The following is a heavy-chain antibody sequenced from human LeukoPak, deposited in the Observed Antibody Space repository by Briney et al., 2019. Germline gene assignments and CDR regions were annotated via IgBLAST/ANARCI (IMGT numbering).Heavy chain of an antibody. D-gene: IGHD3-22*01. CDR3: ARTSVYYYDSSAPFDY. V-gene: IGHV3-21*01. CDR1: GFTFSSYS. Sequence: PGGSLRLSCAASGFTFSSYSMKWVRQAPGKGLEWVSSISSSSSYIYYADSVKGRFTISRDNAKNSLDLQMNSLRAEDTAVYYCARTSVYYYDSSAPFDYWGQGTLVTVSS. J-gene: IGHJ4*02. CDR2: ISSSSSYI.